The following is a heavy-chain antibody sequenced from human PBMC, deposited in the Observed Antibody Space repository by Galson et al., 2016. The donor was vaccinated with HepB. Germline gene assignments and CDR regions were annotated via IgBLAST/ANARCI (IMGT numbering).Heavy chain of an antibody. CDR3: AGVFGSIRYGMDV. Sequence: SLRLSCAASGFTFTHYGFHWVRQAPGKGLEWVAVIKFDGNTKYYGDSVTGRFTVSRDNSRNTVYLQMNSLRAEDAAVYYCAGVFGSIRYGMDVWGQGTTVTVSS. CDR2: IKFDGNTK. J-gene: IGHJ6*02. V-gene: IGHV3-33*05. D-gene: IGHD2-2*01. CDR1: GFTFTHYG.